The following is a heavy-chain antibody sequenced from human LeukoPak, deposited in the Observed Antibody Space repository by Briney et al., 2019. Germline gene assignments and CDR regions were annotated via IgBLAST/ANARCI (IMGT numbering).Heavy chain of an antibody. J-gene: IGHJ4*02. V-gene: IGHV4-38-2*02. CDR1: GYSISSGYY. CDR2: IYHSGRT. CDR3: AGYHAYGVTAPPLGY. Sequence: ASETLSLTCTVSGYSISSGYYWVWIRQAPGKGLEWIGSIYHSGRTYYSPSLKSRVTMSVDTSKNQFSLKLSSVTAADTAMYYCAGYHAYGVTAPPLGYWGQGTLVTVSS. D-gene: IGHD2-21*02.